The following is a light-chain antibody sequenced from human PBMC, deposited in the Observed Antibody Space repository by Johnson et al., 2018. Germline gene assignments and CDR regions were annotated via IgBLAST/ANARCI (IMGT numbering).Light chain of an antibody. CDR1: SSNIGNNY. CDR2: ENN. CDR3: GTWDSSLSAGYV. V-gene: IGLV1-51*02. Sequence: QSVLTQPPSVSAAPGQKVTISCSGSSSNIGNNYVSWYQQLPGTAPKLLIYENNKRPSGIPDRFSGSKSGTSATLGINGLQTGDEADYYCGTWDSSLSAGYVFGTVSNVPFL. J-gene: IGLJ1*01.